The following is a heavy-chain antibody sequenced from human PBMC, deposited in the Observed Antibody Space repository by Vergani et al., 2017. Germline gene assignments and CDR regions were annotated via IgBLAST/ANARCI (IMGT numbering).Heavy chain of an antibody. V-gene: IGHV3-21*03. J-gene: IGHJ3*02. CDR2: ISSSSSYI. CDR3: TTESLVDQLPRTERGFGDLDAFDI. Sequence: EVQLVESGGGLVKPGGSLRLSCAASGFTFSSYSMNWVRQAPGKGLEWVSSISSSSSYIYYADSVKGRFTISRDNAKNSLYLQMNSLRAEDTAVYYCTTESLVDQLPRTERGFGDLDAFDIWGQGTMVTVSS. CDR1: GFTFSSYS. D-gene: IGHD3-10*01.